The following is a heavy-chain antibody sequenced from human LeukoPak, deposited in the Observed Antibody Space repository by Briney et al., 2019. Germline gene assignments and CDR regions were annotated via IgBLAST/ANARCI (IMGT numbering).Heavy chain of an antibody. CDR2: IYYSGST. Sequence: SQTLSLTCTVSGGSISSGGYYWSWIRQHPGKGLEWIGYIYYSGSTYYNPSLKSRVTISVDTSKNQFSLKLSSVTAAGTAVYYCARSYYYDSSWFDPWGQGTLVTVSS. CDR1: GGSISSGGYY. V-gene: IGHV4-31*03. CDR3: ARSYYYDSSWFDP. D-gene: IGHD3-22*01. J-gene: IGHJ5*02.